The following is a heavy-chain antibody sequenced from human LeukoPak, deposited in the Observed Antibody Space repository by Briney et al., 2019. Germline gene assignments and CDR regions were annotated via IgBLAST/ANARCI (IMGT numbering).Heavy chain of an antibody. V-gene: IGHV1-46*01. CDR2: INPGGDNT. D-gene: IGHD5-24*01. J-gene: IGHJ3*02. Sequence: ASVKVSCKASGYTFTKYYIHWVRQAPGQGLEWMGLINPGGDNTNYAQNFQGRVTMTRDTSTSTVYMELSSLRSEDTAIYYCARIRDGYNDAYDIWGQGTAVTVPS. CDR1: GYTFTKYY. CDR3: ARIRDGYNDAYDI.